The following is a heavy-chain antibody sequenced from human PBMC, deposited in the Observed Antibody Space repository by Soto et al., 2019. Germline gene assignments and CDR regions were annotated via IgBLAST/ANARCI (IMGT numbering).Heavy chain of an antibody. CDR2: IIPIPGTA. V-gene: IGHV1-69*13. Sequence: SVKVSCKASGGTFSSYAISWVRQAPGQGLEWMGGIIPIPGTANYAQKFQGRVTITADESTSTAYMELSSLRSEDTAVYYCARMEQQLGDAFDIWGQGTMVTVS. J-gene: IGHJ3*02. CDR3: ARMEQQLGDAFDI. D-gene: IGHD6-13*01. CDR1: GGTFSSYA.